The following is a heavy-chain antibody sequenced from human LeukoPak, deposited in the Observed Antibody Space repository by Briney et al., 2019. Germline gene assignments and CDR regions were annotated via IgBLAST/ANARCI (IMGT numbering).Heavy chain of an antibody. CDR3: ARDPPPHHYDSSGYFSDI. J-gene: IGHJ3*02. Sequence: PGGSLRLSCAASGFTFSSYSMNWVRQAPGEGLEWVSSISSSSSYIYYADSVKGRFTISRDNAKNSLYLQMNSLRAEDTAVYYCARDPPPHHYDSSGYFSDIWGQGTMVTVSS. V-gene: IGHV3-21*01. D-gene: IGHD3-22*01. CDR2: ISSSSSYI. CDR1: GFTFSSYS.